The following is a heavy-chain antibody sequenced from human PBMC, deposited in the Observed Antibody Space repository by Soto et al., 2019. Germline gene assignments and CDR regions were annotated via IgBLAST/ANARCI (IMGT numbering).Heavy chain of an antibody. CDR2: INHSGST. Sequence: TLSLTCAVYGGSFSGYYWSWIRQPPGKGLEWIGEINHSGSTNYNPSLKSRVTISVDTSKNQFSLKLSSVTAADTAVYYCARVSGSYYFDYWGQGTLVTVSS. CDR1: GGSFSGYY. V-gene: IGHV4-34*01. D-gene: IGHD1-26*01. J-gene: IGHJ4*02. CDR3: ARVSGSYYFDY.